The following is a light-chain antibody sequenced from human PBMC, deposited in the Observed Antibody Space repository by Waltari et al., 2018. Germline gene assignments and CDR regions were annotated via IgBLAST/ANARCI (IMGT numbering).Light chain of an antibody. CDR1: GSAVVASAP. CDR3: SSQTLDGVVL. J-gene: IGLJ2*01. CDR2: DVT. Sequence: QSALTQPASVSGSPGQPITISCRGIGSAVVASAPASWYQHHPAKAPQVIIYDVTNRPSGVSDRFSASKSANTASLTISGLQPDDEGDYYCSSQTLDGVVLFGGGTKLTVL. V-gene: IGLV2-14*03.